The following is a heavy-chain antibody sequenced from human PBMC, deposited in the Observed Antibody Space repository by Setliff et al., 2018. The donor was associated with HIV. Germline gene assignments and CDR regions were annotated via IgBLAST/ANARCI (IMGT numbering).Heavy chain of an antibody. Sequence: ASVKVSCKASGYTFSSYSLHWVRQGPGQGLEWMGIITPSGGSRRYAQKFQGRLTMTRNMSTSTVHMDLSSLRPEDTAVYYCARDVDVYDILTGYHFDYWGQGTLVTVSS. CDR3: ARDVDVYDILTGYHFDY. CDR2: ITPSGGSR. V-gene: IGHV1-46*01. D-gene: IGHD3-9*01. J-gene: IGHJ4*02. CDR1: GYTFSSYS.